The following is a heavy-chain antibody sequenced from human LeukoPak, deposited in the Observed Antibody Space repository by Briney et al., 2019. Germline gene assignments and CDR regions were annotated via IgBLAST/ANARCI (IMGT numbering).Heavy chain of an antibody. J-gene: IGHJ5*02. D-gene: IGHD2-2*02. CDR2: IIPIFGTA. CDR3: ARVRRAGYCSSTSCYNNWFDP. CDR1: GGTFSSYA. V-gene: IGHV1-69*13. Sequence: SVKVSCKASGGTFSSYAISWVRQAPGQGLEWMRGIIPIFGTANYAQKFQGRVTITADESTSTAYMELSSLRSEDTAVYYCARVRRAGYCSSTSCYNNWFDPWGQGTLVTVSS.